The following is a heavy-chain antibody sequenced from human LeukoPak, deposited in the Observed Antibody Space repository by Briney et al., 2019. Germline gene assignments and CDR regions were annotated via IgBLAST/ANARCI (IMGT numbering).Heavy chain of an antibody. J-gene: IGHJ4*02. V-gene: IGHV3-23*01. D-gene: IGHD5-18*01. Sequence: GGSLRLSCAASGFTFSNYAMSWVRQAPGKGLEWVSTISSSGDSTYLADSVKGRLTISRDNSKNMLYLQMSSLRAEDTAVYYCAKRSDGYSGFDYWGQGTPVTLSS. CDR3: AKRSDGYSGFDY. CDR2: ISSSGDST. CDR1: GFTFSNYA.